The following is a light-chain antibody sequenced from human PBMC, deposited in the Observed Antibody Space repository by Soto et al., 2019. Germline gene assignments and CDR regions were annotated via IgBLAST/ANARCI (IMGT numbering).Light chain of an antibody. CDR2: AAS. V-gene: IGKV1-9*01. Sequence: DIQLTQSPSFLSASVGDRVTITCRASQGISSYLAWYQQKPGKAPKLLIYAASTLQGGVPSIFSGSGSGTEFTLTTSSLQPEDFATYYCQHLDSYSTFGQGTRLEIK. CDR3: QHLDSYST. CDR1: QGISSY. J-gene: IGKJ5*01.